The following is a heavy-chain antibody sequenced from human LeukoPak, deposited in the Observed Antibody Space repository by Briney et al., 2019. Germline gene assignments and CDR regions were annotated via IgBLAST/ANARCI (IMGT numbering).Heavy chain of an antibody. CDR3: ARGRDGLELFTALDY. J-gene: IGHJ4*02. Sequence: SETLSLTCTVSGGSVSSGSYYWSWIRQPPGKGLEWIGYIYYSGSTNYNPSLKSRVTISVDTSKNQFSLKLSSVTAADTAVYYCARGRDGLELFTALDYWGQGTLVTVSS. D-gene: IGHD1-7*01. CDR1: GGSVSSGSYY. V-gene: IGHV4-61*01. CDR2: IYYSGST.